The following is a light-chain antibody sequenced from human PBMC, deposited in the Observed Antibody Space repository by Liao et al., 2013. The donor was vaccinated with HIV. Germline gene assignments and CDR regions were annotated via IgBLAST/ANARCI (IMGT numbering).Light chain of an antibody. CDR3: QVWDSSSDHWV. Sequence: SYVLTQPPSVSVAPGKTATITCGGNKIGGKSVQWYQQKPGQAPVLVIYYDSDRPSGIPERFSGSNSGNTATLTISRVEAGDEADYYCQVWDSSSDHWVFGGGTKLTVL. J-gene: IGLJ3*02. CDR2: YDS. V-gene: IGLV3-21*04. CDR1: KIGGKS.